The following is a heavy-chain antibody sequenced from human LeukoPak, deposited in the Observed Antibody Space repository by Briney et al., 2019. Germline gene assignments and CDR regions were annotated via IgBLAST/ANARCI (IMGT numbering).Heavy chain of an antibody. J-gene: IGHJ5*02. CDR1: GGTFYMYT. V-gene: IGHV1-69*02. CDR3: AAGPKGEHDPRGSFDP. D-gene: IGHD3-16*01. Sequence: SVKVSCKASGGTFYMYTFSWVRQAPGQGRAWMGRIIPILNISHYVQKFQGRVSITADISTNTIYLEMKSLTSSDTAIYFCAAGPKGEHDPRGSFDPWGQGTLVTVSS. CDR2: IIPILNIS.